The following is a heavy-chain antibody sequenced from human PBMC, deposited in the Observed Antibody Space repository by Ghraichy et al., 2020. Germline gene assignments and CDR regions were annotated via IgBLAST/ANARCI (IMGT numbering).Heavy chain of an antibody. CDR3: ARGVSYCYYGLDV. D-gene: IGHD3-10*01. Sequence: SETLSLTCTVSGGSISSYYWSWIRQPPGKGLEWIGYIYYSGSTNYNPSLKSRVTISVDTSKNQFSLKLSSVTAADTAVYYCARGVSYCYYGLDVWGQGTMVTVSS. CDR1: GGSISSYY. J-gene: IGHJ6*02. V-gene: IGHV4-59*01. CDR2: IYYSGST.